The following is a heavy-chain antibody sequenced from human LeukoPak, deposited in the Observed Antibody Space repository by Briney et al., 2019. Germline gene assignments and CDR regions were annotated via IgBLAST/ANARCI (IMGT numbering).Heavy chain of an antibody. CDR3: ARSWVTTSSDSFNI. V-gene: IGHV3-74*01. CDR2: TNSDDGSRT. D-gene: IGHD4-17*01. Sequence: GGSLRLSCAASGFTFSSYWTRWDRQAPGKGRVWVSRTNSDDGSRTIYGGSVKGRFTISRDHAKNTLYLQMNSLRAEDTAVYYRARSWVTTSSDSFNIWGQGTMVTVSS. CDR1: GFTFSSYW. J-gene: IGHJ3*02.